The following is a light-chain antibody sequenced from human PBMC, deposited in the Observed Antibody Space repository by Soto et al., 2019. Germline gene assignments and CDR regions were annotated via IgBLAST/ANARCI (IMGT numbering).Light chain of an antibody. CDR1: QSLLQTNGHNY. CDR2: LSS. J-gene: IGKJ1*01. Sequence: DIVRNQSPLSLPVTPGEPASISCRSSQSLLQTNGHNYWDWYLQKPGQSPQLLIYLSSNRASGVPDRHRDSGSGTDFTLPNSRVEAEDLGVYYCIQELHAPWTFGQGTKLEIK. CDR3: IQELHAPWT. V-gene: IGKV2-28*01.